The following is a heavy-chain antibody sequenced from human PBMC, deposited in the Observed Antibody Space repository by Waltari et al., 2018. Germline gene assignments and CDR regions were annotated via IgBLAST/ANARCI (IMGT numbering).Heavy chain of an antibody. V-gene: IGHV3-33*01. CDR2: IWYDESKK. CDR1: GFTFSSYG. Sequence: QVQLVESGGGVVQPGRSLRLSCAASGFTFSSYGMHWVRQAPGKGLEWVAVIWYDESKKYYADSVKGRFTISRDNSKNTLYLQMNSLRAEDTAVYYCARAYTVAGAYYFDYWGQGTLVTVSS. CDR3: ARAYTVAGAYYFDY. D-gene: IGHD6-19*01. J-gene: IGHJ4*02.